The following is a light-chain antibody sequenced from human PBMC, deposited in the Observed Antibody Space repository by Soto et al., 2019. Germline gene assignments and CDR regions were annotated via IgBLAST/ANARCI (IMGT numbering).Light chain of an antibody. V-gene: IGLV2-14*01. CDR3: SSYTTSSTLEV. J-gene: IGLJ1*01. CDR2: EVN. CDR1: SSDVGGYKF. Sequence: QSALTQPDSVSGSPGQSITISCTGTSSDVGGYKFVSWYQQHPGKAPKLMIYEVNNRLSGVSNRFSGSKSGNTASLTISGLQAEDEADYYCSSYTTSSTLEVFGTGTKLTVL.